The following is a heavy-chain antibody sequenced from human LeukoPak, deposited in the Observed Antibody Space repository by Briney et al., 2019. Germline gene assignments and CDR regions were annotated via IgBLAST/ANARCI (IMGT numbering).Heavy chain of an antibody. CDR1: GYTFTSYG. D-gene: IGHD6-13*01. V-gene: IGHV1-18*01. CDR3: ARDPSTGGAGRAFDI. CDR2: ISAYNGNT. Sequence: GASVKVSCKASGYTFTSYGISWVRQAPGQGLEWMGWISAYNGNTNYAQKLQGRVTMTTDTSTSTAYMELRSLRSDDTAVYYCARDPSTGGAGRAFDIWGQGTMVTVSS. J-gene: IGHJ3*02.